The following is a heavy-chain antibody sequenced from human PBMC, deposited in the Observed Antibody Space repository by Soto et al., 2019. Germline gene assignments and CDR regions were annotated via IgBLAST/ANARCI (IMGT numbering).Heavy chain of an antibody. CDR2: ISGSRT. Sequence: EVQLLESGGGLVQPGGSLRLSCAASGFTFSSYAMSWVRQAPGKGLEWVSAISGSRTYYADSVKDRFTISRDNFKNTLYLQMNSLRADDTAVYYCARDRGVARGWFDPWGQGTLVTVSS. CDR1: GFTFSSYA. V-gene: IGHV3-23*01. CDR3: ARDRGVARGWFDP. J-gene: IGHJ5*02. D-gene: IGHD5-12*01.